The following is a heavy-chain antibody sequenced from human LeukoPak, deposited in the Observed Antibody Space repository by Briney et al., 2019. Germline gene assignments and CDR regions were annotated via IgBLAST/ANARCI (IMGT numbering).Heavy chain of an antibody. J-gene: IGHJ4*02. CDR1: GLTVGILD. Sequence: QAGGSLRLSWAASGLTVGILDMRWVRQAAGKGLEWGSAISVNGGRTYYADSVKGRFTISRDNSKNTRCLQMNRLRADATAVYYCARYYGTGSYRVYWGQGTLVTVAS. CDR3: ARYYGTGSYRVY. D-gene: IGHD3-10*01. CDR2: ISVNGGRT. V-gene: IGHV3-23*01.